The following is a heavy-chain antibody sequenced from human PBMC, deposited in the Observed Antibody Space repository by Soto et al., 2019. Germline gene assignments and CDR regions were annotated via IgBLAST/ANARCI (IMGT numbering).Heavy chain of an antibody. V-gene: IGHV2-5*02. CDR2: IYWDNDE. CDR3: AHKAGRGGAMDV. Sequence: QITLKESGPTLVKPTQTLTLTCTFSGFSLSTSGEGVGWIRQPPGKALEWLALIYWDNDERYSPSLKNRATSTKDTSKNEVVLTLTNMDPVDTGTYYCAHKAGRGGAMDVWGQGTAVTVSS. CDR1: GFSLSTSGEG. D-gene: IGHD2-15*01. J-gene: IGHJ6*02.